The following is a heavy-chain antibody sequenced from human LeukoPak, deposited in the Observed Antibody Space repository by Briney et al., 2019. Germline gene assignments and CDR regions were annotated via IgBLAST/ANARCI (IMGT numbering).Heavy chain of an antibody. D-gene: IGHD5-24*01. CDR1: GVTFPNYA. CDR3: ATVLRLQFLYFHH. CDR2: LSDSGGST. V-gene: IGHV3-23*01. Sequence: GGSLRLSCAASGVTFPNYAMSWVRQAPGKGLEWVSALSDSGGSTYYAGSVKGRFTISRDNSKKILYLQMNSLRAEDTAVYYCATVLRLQFLYFHHWGQGTLVSVSS. J-gene: IGHJ1*01.